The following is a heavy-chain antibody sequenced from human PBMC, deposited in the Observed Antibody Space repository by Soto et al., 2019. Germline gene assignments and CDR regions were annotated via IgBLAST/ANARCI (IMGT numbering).Heavy chain of an antibody. Sequence: SETHSQTVADGDRAYSGYRWTWIRQTPGKGLEWIGEINDSGNINYNPSLKSRVTILVDTAKKQISLKLSSVTAADTAVYYCARGLILWFGELSRRGGYYYYLDVWGKGTSVTVSS. J-gene: IGHJ6*03. D-gene: IGHD3-10*01. CDR1: DRAYSGYR. CDR2: INDSGNI. V-gene: IGHV4-34*01. CDR3: ARGLILWFGELSRRGGYYYYLDV.